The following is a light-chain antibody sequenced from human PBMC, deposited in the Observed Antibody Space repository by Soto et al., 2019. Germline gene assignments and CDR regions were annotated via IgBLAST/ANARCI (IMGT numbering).Light chain of an antibody. CDR1: QHVTTTY. Sequence: IVLTQSPATLSLSPGERATLSSTASQHVTTTYIAWYQQKFGQAPRLLIYGASTRATGTPDRFTGGGFGTDFTLTISRVEPEDFAVYYCQQYDSSFTFGGGTKVEMK. J-gene: IGKJ4*01. CDR2: GAS. CDR3: QQYDSSFT. V-gene: IGKV3-20*01.